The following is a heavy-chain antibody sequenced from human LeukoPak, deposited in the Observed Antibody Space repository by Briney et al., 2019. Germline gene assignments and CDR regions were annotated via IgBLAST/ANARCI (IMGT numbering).Heavy chain of an antibody. CDR1: GGTFSSYA. Sequence: SVKVSCKASGGTFSSYAISWVRQAPGQGLEWMGRIIPILGIANYAQKFQGRVTITADKSTSTAYMELSSLRSEDAAVYYCARAPEDHGNLLFDYWGQGTLVTVSS. CDR2: IIPILGIA. D-gene: IGHD1-14*01. J-gene: IGHJ4*02. CDR3: ARAPEDHGNLLFDY. V-gene: IGHV1-69*04.